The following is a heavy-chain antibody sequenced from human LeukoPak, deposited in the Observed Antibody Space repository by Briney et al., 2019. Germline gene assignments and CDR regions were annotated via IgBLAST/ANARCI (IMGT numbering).Heavy chain of an antibody. V-gene: IGHV4-39*01. CDR3: AREDLAAAGPSFDY. Sequence: SETLSLTCTVSGVSISSSSYYWGWIRQPPGKGLEWIGSIYYSGSTYYNPSLKSRVTISVDTSKNQFSLKLSSVTAADTAVYYCAREDLAAAGPSFDYWGQGTLVTVSS. CDR1: GVSISSSSYY. CDR2: IYYSGST. D-gene: IGHD6-13*01. J-gene: IGHJ4*02.